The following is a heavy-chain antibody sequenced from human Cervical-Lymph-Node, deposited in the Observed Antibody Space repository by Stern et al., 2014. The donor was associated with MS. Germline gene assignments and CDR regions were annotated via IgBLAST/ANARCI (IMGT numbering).Heavy chain of an antibody. CDR3: ARGGSSHLAYYYYGMDV. V-gene: IGHV1-18*01. J-gene: IGHJ6*02. CDR2: ISAYNGNT. D-gene: IGHD6-13*01. Sequence: QVQLLQPGAEVKKPGASVKVSCKASGYTFTSYGISWVRQAPGQGLEWMGWISAYNGNTNYAQKLQGRVTMTTDTSTSTAYMELRSLRSDDTAVYYCARGGSSHLAYYYYGMDVWGQGTTVTVSS. CDR1: GYTFTSYG.